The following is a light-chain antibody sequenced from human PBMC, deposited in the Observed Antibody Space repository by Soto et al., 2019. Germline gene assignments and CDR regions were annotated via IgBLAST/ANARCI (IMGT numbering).Light chain of an antibody. V-gene: IGKV3-15*01. Sequence: EIVMTQSPATLSVSPGERATLSCRASQSLRRDLAWYQQKPGQAPRLLIYGASTRATDIPARFSGSGSGTEFTLTISRLEPEDFAVYYCQQYGSTPTWTFGQGTKVEIK. CDR1: QSLRRD. CDR2: GAS. CDR3: QQYGSTPTWT. J-gene: IGKJ1*01.